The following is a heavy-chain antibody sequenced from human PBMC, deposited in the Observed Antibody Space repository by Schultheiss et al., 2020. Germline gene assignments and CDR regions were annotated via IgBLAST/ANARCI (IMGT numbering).Heavy chain of an antibody. CDR2: VYYSGIT. V-gene: IGHV4-39*01. CDR3: ARSPQLARFDC. J-gene: IGHJ4*02. CDR1: GDSISSSSYY. D-gene: IGHD6-6*01. Sequence: SQTLSLTCTVSGDSISSSSYYWGWIRQPPGKGLEWIGNVYYSGITYYNPSLKSRVTISIDTSKNQFFLKLSSVTAADTAVYYCARSPQLARFDCWGQGTLVTVSS.